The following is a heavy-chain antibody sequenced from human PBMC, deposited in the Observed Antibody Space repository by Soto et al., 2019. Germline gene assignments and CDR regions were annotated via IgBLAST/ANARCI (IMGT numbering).Heavy chain of an antibody. D-gene: IGHD2-8*01. J-gene: IGHJ1*01. CDR2: ISYDGSNE. CDR3: AREHGPGHSTPNSHVHH. Sequence: QVQLVESGGGVVQPGRSLRLSCAASGFTFSSFPLHWVRQAPGKGLEWVAVISYDGSNEFYADSVKGRFTISRDSSEKTLYLQMNSLRLEDTAVYFCAREHGPGHSTPNSHVHHWGQGTLVTVSS. V-gene: IGHV3-30*04. CDR1: GFTFSSFP.